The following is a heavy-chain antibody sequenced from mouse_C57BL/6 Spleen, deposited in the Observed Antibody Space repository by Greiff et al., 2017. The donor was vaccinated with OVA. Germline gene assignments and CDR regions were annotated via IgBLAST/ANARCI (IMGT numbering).Heavy chain of an antibody. J-gene: IGHJ2*01. CDR2: IYPGDGDT. D-gene: IGHD4-1*01. CDR1: GYAFSSSW. CDR3: ARSELGNFDY. V-gene: IGHV1-82*01. Sequence: QVQLKESGPELVKPGASVKISCKASGYAFSSSWMNWVKQRPGKGLEWIGRIYPGDGDTNYNGKFKGKATLTADKSSSTAYMQLSSLTSEDSAVYFCARSELGNFDYWGQGTTLTVSS.